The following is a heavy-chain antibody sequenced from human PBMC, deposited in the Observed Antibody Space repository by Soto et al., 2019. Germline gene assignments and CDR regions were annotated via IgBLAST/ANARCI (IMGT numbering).Heavy chain of an antibody. D-gene: IGHD6-6*01. CDR2: ISASGGST. V-gene: IGHV3-23*01. CDR1: GFTFSRYA. J-gene: IGHJ4*02. Sequence: EAQLLESGGGLVQAGGSLRLACAASGFTFSRYAMSWVRQAPGKRLEWVSAISASGGSTYYADSVKGRFTISRDNSKNTLNLQMNKLRAEDAAVYYGAKRVEYSGSAHYFDYWGQGTLVTVSS. CDR3: AKRVEYSGSAHYFDY.